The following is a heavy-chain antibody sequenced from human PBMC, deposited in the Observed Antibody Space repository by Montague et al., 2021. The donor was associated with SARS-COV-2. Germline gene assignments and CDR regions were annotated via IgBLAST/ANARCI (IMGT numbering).Heavy chain of an antibody. Sequence: SLRLSCAASGFIFGDYWMSWVRQAPGKGLEWVANIKRDGSEEYYMDSVKGRFTVSRDNARNSLYLQMNSLRAEDTAVYYCVRATLCVDVWGEGTTVAVSS. CDR3: VRATLCVDV. J-gene: IGHJ6*04. CDR2: IKRDGSEE. CDR1: GFIFGDYW. V-gene: IGHV3-7*01.